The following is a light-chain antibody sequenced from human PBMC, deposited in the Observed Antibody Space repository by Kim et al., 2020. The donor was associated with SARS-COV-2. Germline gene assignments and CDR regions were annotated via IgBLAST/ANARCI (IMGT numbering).Light chain of an antibody. CDR3: QQSGEG. V-gene: IGKV3-20*01. CDR2: GAS. CDR1: HSIRSSY. Sequence: EIVLTQSPGTLSLSPGERATLSCRASHSIRSSYLAWYQQKPGQAPRLLIYGASRRATGIPDRFSGSGSGTGFTLTINRLEPEDFAVYYWQQSGEGFGQGTKVDIK. J-gene: IGKJ1*01.